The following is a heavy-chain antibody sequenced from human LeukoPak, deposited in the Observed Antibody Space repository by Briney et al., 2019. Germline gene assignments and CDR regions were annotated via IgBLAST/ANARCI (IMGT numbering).Heavy chain of an antibody. CDR3: AREVDCSGGRCYRGEFDY. V-gene: IGHV3-33*01. D-gene: IGHD2-15*01. CDR2: IRYDGSNE. CDR1: GFTFSSYG. Sequence: PGGSLRLSCAVSGFTFSSYGMHWVRQAPGKGLEWVAVIRYDGSNEYYADSAKGRFTISRDNSKNTLYVQMNSLRAEDTAVYYCAREVDCSGGRCYRGEFDYWGQGTLVTVSS. J-gene: IGHJ4*02.